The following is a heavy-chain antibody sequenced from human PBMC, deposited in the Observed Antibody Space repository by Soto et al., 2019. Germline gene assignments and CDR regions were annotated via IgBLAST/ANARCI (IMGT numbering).Heavy chain of an antibody. D-gene: IGHD3-10*01. Sequence: QVQLVESGGGLVKPGGSLRLSCAASGFTLNDYYMNWIRQAPGKGLEWVSDISSSGSSTNYADSVKGRFTISRDNAKNSLYLQMNSLRAEDTAVYYCAREDAYRGIRGVSQRVYCGMDVWGQGTTVTVSS. J-gene: IGHJ6*02. V-gene: IGHV3-11*06. CDR2: ISSSGSST. CDR1: GFTLNDYY. CDR3: AREDAYRGIRGVSQRVYCGMDV.